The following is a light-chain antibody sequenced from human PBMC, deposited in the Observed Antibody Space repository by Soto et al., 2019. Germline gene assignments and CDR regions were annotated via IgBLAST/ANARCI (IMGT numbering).Light chain of an antibody. CDR3: CSYAGSSTV. CDR1: SSDVGSYDS. CDR2: EVS. V-gene: IGLV2-23*02. Sequence: QSALIQPPSVSGSPGQSVTISCTGTSSDVGSYDSVSWYQQHPGTVPKLMICEVSKRPSGVSNRFSGSKSGNTASLTISGLQAEDEADYYCCSYAGSSTVFGTGTKVTVL. J-gene: IGLJ1*01.